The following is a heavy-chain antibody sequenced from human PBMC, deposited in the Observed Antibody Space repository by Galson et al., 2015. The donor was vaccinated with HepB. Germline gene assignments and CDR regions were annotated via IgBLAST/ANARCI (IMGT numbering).Heavy chain of an antibody. V-gene: IGHV1-18*01. D-gene: IGHD2-2*03. CDR3: ARVPNGYCSSTSCYGGPDAFDI. J-gene: IGHJ3*02. Sequence: SVKVSCKASGYTFTSYGISWVRQAPGQGLEWMGWISAYNGNTNYAQKLQGRVTMTTDTSTSIAYMELRSLRSDVTAVYYCARVPNGYCSSTSCYGGPDAFDIWGQGTMVTVSS. CDR2: ISAYNGNT. CDR1: GYTFTSYG.